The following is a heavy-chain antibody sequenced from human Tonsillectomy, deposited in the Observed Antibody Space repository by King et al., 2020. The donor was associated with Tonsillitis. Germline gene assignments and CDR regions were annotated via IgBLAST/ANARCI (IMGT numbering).Heavy chain of an antibody. CDR3: ARGGSGTHASRFDY. CDR2: MYHSGNS. J-gene: IGHJ4*02. V-gene: IGHV4-30-2*01. CDR1: GGSISSGGYS. Sequence: QLQESGSGLVKPSQTLSLTCAVSGGSISSGGYSLTWIRQPPGKGLEWIGYMYHSGNSYYNPSLKSRVSISVARSKNQFSLKLSSVTAADTAGYYCARGGSGTHASRFDYWGQGALVTVSS. D-gene: IGHD1-1*01.